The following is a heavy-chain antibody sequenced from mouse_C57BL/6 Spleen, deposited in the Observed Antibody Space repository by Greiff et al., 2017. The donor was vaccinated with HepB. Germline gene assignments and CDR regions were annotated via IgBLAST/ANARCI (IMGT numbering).Heavy chain of an antibody. V-gene: IGHV1-82*01. CDR2: IYPGDGDT. D-gene: IGHD1-1*01. J-gene: IGHJ2*01. CDR3: ARAGVITTVVAPYDY. CDR1: GYAFSSSW. Sequence: QVQLQQSGPELVKPGASVKISCKASGYAFSSSWMNWVKQRPGKGLEWIGRIYPGDGDTNYNGKFKGKATLTADKSSSTAYMQLSSLTSEDSAVYFCARAGVITTVVAPYDYWGQGTTLTVSS.